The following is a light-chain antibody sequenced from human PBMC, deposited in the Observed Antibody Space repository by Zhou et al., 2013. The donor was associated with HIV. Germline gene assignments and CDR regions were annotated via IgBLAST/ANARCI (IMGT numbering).Light chain of an antibody. Sequence: EIVLTQSPGTLSLSPGERATLSCRASQSVSGIYLAWYQQKPGQAPRLLIYDASTRPTGIPDRFSGSGSGTDFTLTISRLEPEDSAVYYCQQYGTSFTFGGGTKVETK. V-gene: IGKV3-20*01. CDR2: DAS. J-gene: IGKJ4*01. CDR3: QQYGTSFT. CDR1: QSVSGIY.